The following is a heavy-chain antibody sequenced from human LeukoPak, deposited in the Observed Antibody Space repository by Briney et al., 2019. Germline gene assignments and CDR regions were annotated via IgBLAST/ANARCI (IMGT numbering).Heavy chain of an antibody. CDR1: GYTFTAYY. CDR2: INPSSGGT. J-gene: IGHJ4*02. V-gene: IGHV1-2*02. Sequence: ASVKVSCRASGYTFTAYYMHWVRQAPGQGLEWMGWINPSSGGTKYAQKFQGRVTMTRDTSISVAYLELSRLKSDDAAVYYCARDNSSSPGEYWGQGTLVTVSS. D-gene: IGHD6-6*01. CDR3: ARDNSSSPGEY.